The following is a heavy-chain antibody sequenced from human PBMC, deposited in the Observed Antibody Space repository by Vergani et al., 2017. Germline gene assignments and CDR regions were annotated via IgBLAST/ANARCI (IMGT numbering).Heavy chain of an antibody. J-gene: IGHJ6*03. Sequence: EVRLVESGGGVKRPGGSLRLSCAASGFTFDNYGMSWVRQAPGKGLEWVSGFNWNGGIIGYADSVKGRFSISRDNAKNSLYLEMNSLRVEDTAFYYCARDLKRTSPRGALYFYMDVWGRGTSVIVSS. D-gene: IGHD3-16*01. CDR2: FNWNGGII. CDR1: GFTFDNYG. V-gene: IGHV3-20*04. CDR3: ARDLKRTSPRGALYFYMDV.